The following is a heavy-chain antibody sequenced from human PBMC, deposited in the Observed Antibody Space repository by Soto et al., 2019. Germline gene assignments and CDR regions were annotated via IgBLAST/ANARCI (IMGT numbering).Heavy chain of an antibody. V-gene: IGHV4-4*07. D-gene: IGHD3-3*01. CDR2: IHISGSS. CDR3: ARESGSDRYLDS. Sequence: QVQLQESGPGLVKPSATLALTCTVSGGSFSTYWWSWIRQPAGKGLEWIGRIHISGSSNYNSSLKSRVTMSVDTSKNQFALKLSSVTAADTAVYYCARESGSDRYLDSWGHVTLGTVSS. CDR1: GGSFSTYW. J-gene: IGHJ4*01.